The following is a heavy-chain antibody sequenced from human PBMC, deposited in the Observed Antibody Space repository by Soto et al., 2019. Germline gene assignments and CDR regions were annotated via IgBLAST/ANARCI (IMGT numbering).Heavy chain of an antibody. CDR1: GFPFSSYS. Sequence: GGSLTISCAASGFPFSSYSMNWVRQAPGKGLEWVSSISSSSSYIYYADSVKGRFTISRDNAKNSLYLQMNSLRAEDTAVYYCARDEDSSSWYSYYYYGMDVWGQGTTVTVSS. D-gene: IGHD6-13*01. CDR3: ARDEDSSSWYSYYYYGMDV. V-gene: IGHV3-21*01. J-gene: IGHJ6*02. CDR2: ISSSSSYI.